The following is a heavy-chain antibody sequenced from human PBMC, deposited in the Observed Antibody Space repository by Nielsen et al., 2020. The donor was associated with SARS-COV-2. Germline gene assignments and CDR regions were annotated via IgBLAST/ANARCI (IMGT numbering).Heavy chain of an antibody. D-gene: IGHD5-12*01. Sequence: GGSLRLSCAASGFTFSSYSMNWVRQAPGKGLEWVSSISSSSSYIYYADSVKGRFIISRDNAKNSLYLQMNSLRAEDTAVYYCASSGYAHDAFDIWGQGTMVTVSS. V-gene: IGHV3-21*01. CDR1: GFTFSSYS. J-gene: IGHJ3*02. CDR2: ISSSSSYI. CDR3: ASSGYAHDAFDI.